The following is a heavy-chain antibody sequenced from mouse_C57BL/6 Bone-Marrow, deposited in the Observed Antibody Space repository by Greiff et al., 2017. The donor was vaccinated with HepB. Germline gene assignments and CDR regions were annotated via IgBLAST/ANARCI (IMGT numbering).Heavy chain of an antibody. Sequence: EVKVEESGGGLVQPGGSLSLSCAASGFTFTDYYMSWVRQPPGKALEWLGFIRNKANGYTTEYSASVKGRFTISRDNSQSILYLQMNALRAEDSATYYCARYDSSVFYYFDYWGQGTTLTVSS. V-gene: IGHV7-3*01. J-gene: IGHJ2*01. CDR1: GFTFTDYY. CDR3: ARYDSSVFYYFDY. CDR2: IRNKANGYTT. D-gene: IGHD3-2*02.